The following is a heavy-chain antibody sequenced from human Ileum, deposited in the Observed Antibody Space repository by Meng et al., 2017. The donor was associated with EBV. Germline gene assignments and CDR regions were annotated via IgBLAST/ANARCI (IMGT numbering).Heavy chain of an antibody. CDR2: INHSGST. D-gene: IGHD3-22*01. J-gene: IGHJ5*02. V-gene: IGHV4-34*02. Sequence: QVQPQEWGAGMLKPSGALSLTCAVYGGFFSGYYWSWIRQSPGKGLEWIGEINHSGSTNYNPSLKSRVTISVDTSKNQFSLKLTSVTAADTAVYYCAREARSSGYHPGIGPWGQGTLVTVFS. CDR3: AREARSSGYHPGIGP. CDR1: GGFFSGYY.